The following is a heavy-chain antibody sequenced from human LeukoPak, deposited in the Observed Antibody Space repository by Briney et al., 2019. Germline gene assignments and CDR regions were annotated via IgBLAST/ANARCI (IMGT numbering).Heavy chain of an antibody. CDR3: ASCSNTNCPRL. J-gene: IGHJ4*02. D-gene: IGHD2-2*01. V-gene: IGHV3-21*01. Sequence: GGSLRLSCAASGFTISSYDMNWVRQAPGKGLEWVSSITSSSGYVYYADSVRDRFTISRDNSRNSLALQMDSLRAEDTAVYYCASCSNTNCPRLWGQGTLVTVSS. CDR2: ITSSSGYV. CDR1: GFTISSYD.